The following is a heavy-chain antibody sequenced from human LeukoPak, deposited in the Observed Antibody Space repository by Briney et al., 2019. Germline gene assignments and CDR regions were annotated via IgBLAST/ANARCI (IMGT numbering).Heavy chain of an antibody. CDR3: ATTGYSSRNY. D-gene: IGHD6-13*01. V-gene: IGHV3-23*01. CDR2: ISGSGGST. CDR1: GFTFSSYA. J-gene: IGHJ4*02. Sequence: GGSLRLSCAASGFTFSSYAMGWVRQAPGKGLEWVSAISGSGGSTYYADSVKGRFTISRDNSKNTLYLQMDSLRAEDTAVYYCATTGYSSRNYWGQGTLVTVSS.